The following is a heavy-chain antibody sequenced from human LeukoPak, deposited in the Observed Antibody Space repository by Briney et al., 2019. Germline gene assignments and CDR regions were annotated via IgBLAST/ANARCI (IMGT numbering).Heavy chain of an antibody. CDR3: ARGIATITQDSFDI. CDR1: GGSFSGYY. D-gene: IGHD1-14*01. CDR2: INHSGST. V-gene: IGHV4-34*01. J-gene: IGHJ3*02. Sequence: PSETLSLTCAVYGGSFSGYYWSWIRQPPGKGLEWIGEINHSGSTNYNPSLKSRVTMSVDTSKNQFSLRLRSVTAADTALYYCARGIATITQDSFDIWGLGTIVTVSS.